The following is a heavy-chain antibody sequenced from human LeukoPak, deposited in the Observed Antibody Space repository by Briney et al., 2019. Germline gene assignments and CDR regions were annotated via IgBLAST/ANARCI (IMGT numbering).Heavy chain of an antibody. V-gene: IGHV4-59*08. CDR3: ARRGSSGWSYYFDY. CDR1: GGSISSYY. D-gene: IGHD6-19*01. Sequence: SETLSLTCTVSGGSISSYYWSWIRQPPGKGLEWIGYIYYSGSTNYNPSLKSRVTISVDTSKNQFSLKLSSVTAADTAVYYCARRGSSGWSYYFDYWGQGTLVTVSP. CDR2: IYYSGST. J-gene: IGHJ4*02.